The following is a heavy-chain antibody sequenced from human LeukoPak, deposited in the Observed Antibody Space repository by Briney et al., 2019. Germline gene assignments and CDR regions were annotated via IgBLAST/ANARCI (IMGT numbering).Heavy chain of an antibody. CDR1: GYTFTDYG. V-gene: IGHV1-18*01. J-gene: IGHJ2*01. CDR3: AREAVRYFDL. CDR2: ISALNGNA. Sequence: AASVKVSCKASGYTFTDYGFTWVRQAPGQGLEWMGWISALNGNANYAHKFRGRVTLTRDTSTGTVYMELSSLRSEDTAVYYCAREAVRYFDLWGRGTLVTVSS.